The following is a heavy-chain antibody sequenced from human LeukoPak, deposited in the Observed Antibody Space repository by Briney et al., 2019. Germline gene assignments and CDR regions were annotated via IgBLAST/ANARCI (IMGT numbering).Heavy chain of an antibody. CDR1: GFSISSYS. V-gene: IGHV3-21*01. D-gene: IGHD3-22*01. CDR2: ISSSSSYI. CDR3: ARALRAYYYDSSGSWYFDL. Sequence: GGSLRLSCVGSGFSISSYSMNWVRQAPGKGLEWVSSISSSSSYIYYADSVKGRFTISRDNAKNSLYLQMNSLRAEDTAVYYCARALRAYYYDSSGSWYFDLWGRGTLVTVSS. J-gene: IGHJ2*01.